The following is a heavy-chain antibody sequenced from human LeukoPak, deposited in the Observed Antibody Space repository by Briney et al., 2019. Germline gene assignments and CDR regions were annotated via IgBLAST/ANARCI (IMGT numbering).Heavy chain of an antibody. CDR3: ARPYYDILTGYKWFDP. V-gene: IGHV4-39*01. CDR2: IYYSGST. Sequence: SETLSLTCTVSGGSISGSSYYWGWIRQPPGKGLEWIGSIYYSGSTYYNPSLKSRVTISVDTSKNQFSLKLSSVTAADTAVYYCARPYYDILTGYKWFDPWGQGTLVTVSS. D-gene: IGHD3-9*01. J-gene: IGHJ5*02. CDR1: GGSISGSSYY.